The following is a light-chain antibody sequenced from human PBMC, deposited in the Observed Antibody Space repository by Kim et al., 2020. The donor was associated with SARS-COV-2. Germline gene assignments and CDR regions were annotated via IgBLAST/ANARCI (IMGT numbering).Light chain of an antibody. CDR1: QDITNS. CDR2: AAS. Sequence: LSASVGDRVSITCQASQDITNSLNWYQQRPGKAPTLLIYAASNLETGVPSRFSGSGSGTNFTLTISSLQPEDLATYYCLQYRDLFTFGPGTKVEI. J-gene: IGKJ3*01. V-gene: IGKV1-33*01. CDR3: LQYRDLFT.